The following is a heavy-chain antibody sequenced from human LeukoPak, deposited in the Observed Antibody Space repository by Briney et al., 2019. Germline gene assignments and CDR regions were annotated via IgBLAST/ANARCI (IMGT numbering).Heavy chain of an antibody. D-gene: IGHD3-9*01. CDR1: GYTFTSYA. CDR3: ARDFDILTGYPVDWFDP. Sequence: ASVKVSCKASGYTFTSYAMHWVRQAPGQRLEWMGWINAGNGNTKYSQKFQGRVTFTRDTSASTAYMELSSLRSEDTAVYYCARDFDILTGYPVDWFDPWGQGTLVTVSS. J-gene: IGHJ5*02. CDR2: INAGNGNT. V-gene: IGHV1-3*01.